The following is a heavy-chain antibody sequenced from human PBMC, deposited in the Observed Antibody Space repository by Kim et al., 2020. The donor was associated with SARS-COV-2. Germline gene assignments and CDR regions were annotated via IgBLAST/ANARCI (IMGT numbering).Heavy chain of an antibody. Sequence: SETLSLTCTVSGGSISSSRYYWGWIRQPPGKGLEWIGSIYYSGSTYYNPSLKSRVTISVDTSKNQFSLKLSSVTAADTAVYYCARGGITGTPSDYWGQGTLVTVSS. CDR2: IYYSGST. V-gene: IGHV4-39*01. CDR3: ARGGITGTPSDY. CDR1: GGSISSSRYY. D-gene: IGHD1-7*01. J-gene: IGHJ4*02.